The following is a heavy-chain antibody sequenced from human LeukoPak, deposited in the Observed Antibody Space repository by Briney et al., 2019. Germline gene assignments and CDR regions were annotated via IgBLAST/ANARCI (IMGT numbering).Heavy chain of an antibody. D-gene: IGHD3-22*01. CDR2: ISGSGGGT. Sequence: GGSLRLSCAASGFTFSTYAMSWVRQAPGRGLQWVSGISGSGGGTSYADSVKGRFTISRDNSKNTLYLQMNSLRAEDTAVYYCAKGSHYDSSGFYFSYYYYYMDVWGKGATVTVSS. V-gene: IGHV3-23*01. J-gene: IGHJ6*03. CDR1: GFTFSTYA. CDR3: AKGSHYDSSGFYFSYYYYYMDV.